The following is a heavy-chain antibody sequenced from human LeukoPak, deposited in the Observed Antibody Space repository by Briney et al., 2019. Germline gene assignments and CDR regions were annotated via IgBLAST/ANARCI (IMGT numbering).Heavy chain of an antibody. CDR3: ARQPPSLRFLEWLSDY. J-gene: IGHJ4*02. CDR2: IYHSGST. D-gene: IGHD3-3*01. V-gene: IGHV4-30-2*03. Sequence: SETLSLTCTVSGGSISSGGYYWSWIRQPPGKGLEWIGYIYHSGSTYYNPSLKSRVTISVDTSKNQFSLKLSSVTAADTAVYYCARQPPSLRFLEWLSDYWGQGTLVTVSS. CDR1: GGSISSGGYY.